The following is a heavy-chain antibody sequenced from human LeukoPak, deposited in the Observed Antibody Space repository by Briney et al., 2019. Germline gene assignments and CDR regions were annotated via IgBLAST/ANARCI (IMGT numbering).Heavy chain of an antibody. CDR2: IYYSGST. V-gene: IGHV4-59*11. CDR3: AREVNYYDSSGYYYPVYYYYYMDV. J-gene: IGHJ6*03. D-gene: IGHD3-22*01. CDR1: GGSISSHY. Sequence: PSETLSLTCTVSGGSISSHYWSWIRQPPGKGLEWIGYIYYSGSTNYNPSLKSRGTISVDTSKNQFSLKLSSVTAADTAVYYCAREVNYYDSSGYYYPVYYYYYMDVWGKGTTVTVSS.